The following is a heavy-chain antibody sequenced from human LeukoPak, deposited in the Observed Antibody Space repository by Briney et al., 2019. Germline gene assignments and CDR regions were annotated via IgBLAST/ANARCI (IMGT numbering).Heavy chain of an antibody. CDR2: IYYSGST. CDR3: ARLAYCGGDCYQAYWYFDL. V-gene: IGHV4-31*03. D-gene: IGHD2-21*02. Sequence: PSQTLSLTCTVSGVSISSGGYYWSWIRQHPGKGLEWIGYIYYSGSTYYNPSLKSRVTISVDTSKNQFSLKLSSVTAADTAVYYCARLAYCGGDCYQAYWYFDLWAVAPWSLSPQ. CDR1: GVSISSGGYY. J-gene: IGHJ2*01.